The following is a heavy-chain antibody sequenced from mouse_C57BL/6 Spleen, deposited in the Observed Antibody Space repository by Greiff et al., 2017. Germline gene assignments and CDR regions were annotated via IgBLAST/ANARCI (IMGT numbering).Heavy chain of an antibody. CDR3: LYYGSSYGGYFDV. CDR1: GYTFTSYW. Sequence: QVQLQQSGAELVKPGASVKLSCKASGYTFTSYWMQWVKQRPGQGLEWIGEIDPSDSYTNYNQKFKGKATLTVDTSSSTAYMQLSSLTSEDSAVYYCLYYGSSYGGYFDVWGTGTTVTVSS. J-gene: IGHJ1*03. CDR2: IDPSDSYT. V-gene: IGHV1-50*01. D-gene: IGHD1-1*01.